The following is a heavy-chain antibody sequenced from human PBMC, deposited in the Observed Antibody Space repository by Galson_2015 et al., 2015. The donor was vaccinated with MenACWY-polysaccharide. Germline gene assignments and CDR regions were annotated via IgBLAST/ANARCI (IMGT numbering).Heavy chain of an antibody. V-gene: IGHV3-23*01. J-gene: IGHJ4*02. Sequence: SLRLSCAASGFNFSIYVMTWVRQASGKGLEWVSAISSGSDTAYYTDSVKGRFTISRDNSKDTVHLQMDSLRADDTAVYYCVKGGWADNWGQGTLVTVSS. CDR3: VKGGWADN. CDR1: GFNFSIYV. CDR2: ISSGSDTA. D-gene: IGHD1-26*01.